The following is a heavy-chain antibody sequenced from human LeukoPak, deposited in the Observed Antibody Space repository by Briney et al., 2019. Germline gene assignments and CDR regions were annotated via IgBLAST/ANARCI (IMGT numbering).Heavy chain of an antibody. Sequence: GGSLRLSCAASGFTFSSYAMSWVRQAPGKGLEWVSAISGGGGSAYYADSVKGRFTISRDNSKNTLYLQMNSLRVEDTAVYYCAKDPPPIVPAAFDYWGQGTLVTVSS. D-gene: IGHD2-2*01. CDR1: GFTFSSYA. CDR2: ISGGGGSA. V-gene: IGHV3-23*01. J-gene: IGHJ4*02. CDR3: AKDPPPIVPAAFDY.